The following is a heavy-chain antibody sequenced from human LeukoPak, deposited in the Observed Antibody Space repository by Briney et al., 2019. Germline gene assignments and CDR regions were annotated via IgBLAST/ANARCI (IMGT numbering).Heavy chain of an antibody. CDR2: IGGSGGST. CDR3: AKERYSSSWSGSYYFDY. J-gene: IGHJ4*02. D-gene: IGHD6-13*01. V-gene: IGHV3-23*01. CDR1: GFTFSSYA. Sequence: PGGSLRLSCAASGFTFSSYAMSWVRQAPGKGREWVSAIGGSGGSTYYADSVKGRFTISRDNYKNTLYLQMNSLRAEDSAVYYCAKERYSSSWSGSYYFDYWGQGTLVTVSS.